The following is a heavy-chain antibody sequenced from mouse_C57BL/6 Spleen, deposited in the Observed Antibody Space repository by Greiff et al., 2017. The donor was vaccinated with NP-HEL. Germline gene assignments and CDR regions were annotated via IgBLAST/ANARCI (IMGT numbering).Heavy chain of an antibody. V-gene: IGHV1-50*01. J-gene: IGHJ1*03. CDR1: GYTFTSYW. Sequence: VQLQQSGAELVKPGASVKLSCKASGYTFTSYWMQWVKQRPGQGLEWIGEIDPSDSYTNYNQKFKGKATLTVDTSSSTAYMQLSSLTSEDSAVYYCARRYGSSYRNLYFDVWGTGTTVTVSS. D-gene: IGHD1-1*01. CDR3: ARRYGSSYRNLYFDV. CDR2: IDPSDSYT.